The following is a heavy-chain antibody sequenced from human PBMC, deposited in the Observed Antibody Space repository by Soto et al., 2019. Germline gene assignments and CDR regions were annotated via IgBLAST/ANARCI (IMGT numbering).Heavy chain of an antibody. Sequence: QVQLVESGGGVVQPGRSLRLSCAASGFTFSSYAMHWVRQAPGKGLEWVAVISYDGSNKYYADSVKGRFTISRDNSKNTPYLQMNSLRAEDTAVYYCARDPSSGFDPWGQGKLVTVSS. CDR2: ISYDGSNK. J-gene: IGHJ5*02. CDR1: GFTFSSYA. V-gene: IGHV3-30-3*01. CDR3: ARDPSSGFDP.